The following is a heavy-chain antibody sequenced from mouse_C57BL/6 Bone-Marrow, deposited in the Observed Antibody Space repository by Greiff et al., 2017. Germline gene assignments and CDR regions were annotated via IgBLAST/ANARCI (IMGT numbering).Heavy chain of an antibody. CDR2: ILPGSGRT. CDR1: GYTFTGYW. Sequence: VQLQQSGAELMKPGASVKLSCKATGYTFTGYWIAWVKQRPGHGLEWIGEILPGSGRTNYNEKFNGKATFTADTSSNTAYMQLSSLTTEDSASYYCARRRIYYDYAWFAYWGQGTLVTVSA. CDR3: ARRRIYYDYAWFAY. V-gene: IGHV1-9*01. J-gene: IGHJ3*01. D-gene: IGHD2-4*01.